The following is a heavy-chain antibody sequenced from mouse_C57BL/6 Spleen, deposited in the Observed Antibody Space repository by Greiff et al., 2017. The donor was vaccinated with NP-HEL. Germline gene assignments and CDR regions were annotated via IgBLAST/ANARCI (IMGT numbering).Heavy chain of an antibody. J-gene: IGHJ2*01. CDR3: ARTGTRVGSYYFDY. V-gene: IGHV1-55*01. Sequence: QVQLQQPGAELVKPGASVKMSCKASGYTFTSYWITWVKQRPGQGLEWIGDIYPGSGSTNYNEKFKSKATLTVDTSSSTAYMQLSSLTSEDSAVYYCARTGTRVGSYYFDYWGQGTTLTVSS. D-gene: IGHD4-1*01. CDR2: IYPGSGST. CDR1: GYTFTSYW.